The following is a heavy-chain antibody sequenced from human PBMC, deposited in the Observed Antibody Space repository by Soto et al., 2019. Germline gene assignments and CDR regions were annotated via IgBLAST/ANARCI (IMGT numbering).Heavy chain of an antibody. D-gene: IGHD2-15*01. V-gene: IGHV4-59*01. Sequence: SETLSLTCTVSGGSISSYYWSWIRQPPGKGLEWIGYIYYSGSTNYNPSLKSRVTISVDTSKNQFSLKLSSVTAADTAVYYCARGLGYRSGGSCYPGWFDPWGQGTLVTVSS. CDR3: ARGLGYRSGGSCYPGWFDP. CDR2: IYYSGST. CDR1: GGSISSYY. J-gene: IGHJ5*02.